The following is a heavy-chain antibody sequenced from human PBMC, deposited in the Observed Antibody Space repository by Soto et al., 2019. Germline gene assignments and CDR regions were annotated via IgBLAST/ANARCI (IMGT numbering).Heavy chain of an antibody. D-gene: IGHD2-15*01. CDR2: IYTGENT. CDR3: ARDPFSSDRFDI. V-gene: IGHV3-66*01. J-gene: IGHJ3*02. CDR1: GFTVSNNY. Sequence: EVQLVESGGGLVQPGGSLRLSCAASGFTVSNNYMSWVRQAPGKGLEWVSVIYTGENTYYADSVKGRFTISRDNSENTLYLQMNSLRAEDMAMYYCARDPFSSDRFDIWGQGTMVTISS.